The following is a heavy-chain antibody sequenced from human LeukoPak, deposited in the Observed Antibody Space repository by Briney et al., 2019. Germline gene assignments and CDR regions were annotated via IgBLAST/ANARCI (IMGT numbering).Heavy chain of an antibody. CDR1: GGSISSGGYS. D-gene: IGHD3-22*01. V-gene: IGHV4-30-2*01. J-gene: IGHJ4*02. Sequence: SQTLSLTCAVSGGSISSGGYSWRWLRQPPGKGLEWIGYIYHSGSTYYNPSLKSRVTISVDRSKNQFSLKLSSVTAADTAVYYCARGDSSGYFDYWGQGTLVTVSS. CDR2: IYHSGST. CDR3: ARGDSSGYFDY.